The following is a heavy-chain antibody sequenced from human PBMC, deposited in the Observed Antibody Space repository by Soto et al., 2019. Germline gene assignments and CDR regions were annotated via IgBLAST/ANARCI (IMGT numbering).Heavy chain of an antibody. CDR3: ARDRLTMVRGVIIYYYCMDV. D-gene: IGHD3-10*01. CDR1: GDSVSSNSAA. V-gene: IGHV6-1*01. J-gene: IGHJ6*02. CDR2: TYYRSKWYN. Sequence: SQTLSLTCAISGDSVSSNSAAWNWIGQPPSRGLEWLGRTYYRSKWYNDYAVSVKSRITINPDTSKNQFSLQLNSVTPEDTAVSYCARDRLTMVRGVIIYYYCMDVWGQGTTVTVSS.